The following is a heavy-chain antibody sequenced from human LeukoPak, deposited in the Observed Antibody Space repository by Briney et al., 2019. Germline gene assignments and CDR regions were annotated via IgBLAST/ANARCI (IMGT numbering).Heavy chain of an antibody. J-gene: IGHJ4*02. D-gene: IGHD2/OR15-2a*01. V-gene: IGHV4-61*02. Sequence: PSETLSLTCTVSGGSISSGSYYWRWIRQPAGKGLEWIGRIYTSGSTNYNPSLKSRVTISVDTSKNQFSLKLSSVTAADTAVYYCARAPVAYTFSVDYWGQGTLVTVSS. CDR3: ARAPVAYTFSVDY. CDR2: IYTSGST. CDR1: GGSISSGSYY.